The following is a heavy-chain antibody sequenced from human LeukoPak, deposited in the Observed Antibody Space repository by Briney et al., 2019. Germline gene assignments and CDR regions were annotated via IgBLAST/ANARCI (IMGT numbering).Heavy chain of an antibody. CDR2: MKSNNGHT. D-gene: IGHD7-27*01. J-gene: IGHJ4*02. CDR3: ARGPPNWGMVGY. CDR1: GYTFTRFD. V-gene: IGHV1-8*01. Sequence: GASVKVSCKASGYTFTRFDFNWVRQATGQGLEWMGWMKSNNGHTGYAQKFQGRVTMTRDTSISTAYMELSSLTFEDTAVYYCARGPPNWGMVGYWGQGTLVTVSS.